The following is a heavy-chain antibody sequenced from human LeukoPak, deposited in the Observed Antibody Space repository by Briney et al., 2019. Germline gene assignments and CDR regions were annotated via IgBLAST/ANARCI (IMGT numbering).Heavy chain of an antibody. Sequence: SETLSLTCTVSGGSISSYYWSWIRQPPGKGLEWIGYIYYSGNTNYNPSLKSRVTISVDTSKSQFSLTLSSVTAADTAVYYCARQQSGNWNDVGLDSWGQGTLVTVSS. D-gene: IGHD1-1*01. V-gene: IGHV4-59*08. J-gene: IGHJ4*02. CDR3: ARQQSGNWNDVGLDS. CDR1: GGSISSYY. CDR2: IYYSGNT.